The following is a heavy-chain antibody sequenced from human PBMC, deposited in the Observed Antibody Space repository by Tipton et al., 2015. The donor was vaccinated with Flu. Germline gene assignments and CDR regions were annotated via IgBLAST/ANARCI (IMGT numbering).Heavy chain of an antibody. CDR3: ARQRKYSYGYARPYYFDF. V-gene: IGHV4-34*01. Sequence: TLSLTCAVYGGSFSGYYWSWIRQPPGKGLEWIGEINHSGSTNYTPSLKSRVTISVDTSKNQFSLKLSSVTAADTAVYYCARQRKYSYGYARPYYFDFWGQGTLVTVSS. CDR1: GGSFSGYY. D-gene: IGHD5-18*01. CDR2: INHSGST. J-gene: IGHJ4*02.